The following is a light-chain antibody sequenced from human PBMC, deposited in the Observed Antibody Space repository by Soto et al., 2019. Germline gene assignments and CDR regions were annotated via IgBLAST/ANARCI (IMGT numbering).Light chain of an antibody. J-gene: IGLJ2*01. CDR3: SSFTSSVTMV. CDR1: SSDVGGHNY. V-gene: IGLV2-14*01. CDR2: GVT. Sequence: QSVLTQPASVSGSPGQSITISCTGTSSDVGGHNYVSWYQQYPGKVPKLIIYGVTNRPSGVSNRFSGSKSGNTASLTISGLQAEDEADYYCSSFTSSVTMVFGGGTKLTVL.